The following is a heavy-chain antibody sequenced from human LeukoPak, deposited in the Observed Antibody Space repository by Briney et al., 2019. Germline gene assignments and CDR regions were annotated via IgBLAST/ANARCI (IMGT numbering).Heavy chain of an antibody. CDR1: GYSFTSYW. D-gene: IGHD2-15*01. Sequence: GESLKISCKGSGYSFTSYWIGWVRQMPGKGLEWMGIIYPGDSDTRYSPSFQGQVTISADKSISTAYLQWSSLKASDTARYYCARRDVGYCSGGSCYSDLNWFDPWGQGTLVTVSS. J-gene: IGHJ5*02. V-gene: IGHV5-51*01. CDR3: ARRDVGYCSGGSCYSDLNWFDP. CDR2: IYPGDSDT.